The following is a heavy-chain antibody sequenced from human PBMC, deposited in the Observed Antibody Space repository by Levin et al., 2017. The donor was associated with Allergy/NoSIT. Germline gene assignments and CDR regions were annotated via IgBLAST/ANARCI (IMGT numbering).Heavy chain of an antibody. CDR2: ISYDGSNK. V-gene: IGHV3-30*18. Sequence: GGSLRLSCAASGFTFSSYGMHWVRQAPGKGLEWVAVISYDGSNKYYADSVKGRFTISRDNSKNTLYLQMNSLRAEDTAVYYCAKDAAAGNWYFDLWGRGTLVTVSS. CDR3: AKDAAAGNWYFDL. CDR1: GFTFSSYG. J-gene: IGHJ2*01. D-gene: IGHD6-13*01.